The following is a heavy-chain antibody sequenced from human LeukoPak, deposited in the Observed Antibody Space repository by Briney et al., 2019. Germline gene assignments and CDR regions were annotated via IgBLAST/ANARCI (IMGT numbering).Heavy chain of an antibody. CDR3: ARGARYVPYSADY. Sequence: SQTLSLTCTVSGGSISSGDYSWSWIRQPPGKGLEWIGYIYHSGSTYYNPSLKSRVTISVDRSKNQFSLKLSSVTAADTAVYYCARGARYVPYSADYWGQGTLVTVSS. D-gene: IGHD2-15*01. CDR1: GGSISSGDYS. V-gene: IGHV4-30-2*01. J-gene: IGHJ4*02. CDR2: IYHSGST.